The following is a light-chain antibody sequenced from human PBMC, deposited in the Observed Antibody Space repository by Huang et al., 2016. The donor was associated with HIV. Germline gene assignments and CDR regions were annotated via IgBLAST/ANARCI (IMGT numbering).Light chain of an antibody. Sequence: EIVMTQSPATLSVSPGERATLSCRASQSVKSNLAWSQQKPGQAPRLLIYSASTRATGIPARFSGSGSGTEFTLTISSLQSEDCAVYYCQQYNDWPPWTFGQGTKVEIK. CDR1: QSVKSN. CDR3: QQYNDWPPWT. J-gene: IGKJ1*01. CDR2: SAS. V-gene: IGKV3-15*01.